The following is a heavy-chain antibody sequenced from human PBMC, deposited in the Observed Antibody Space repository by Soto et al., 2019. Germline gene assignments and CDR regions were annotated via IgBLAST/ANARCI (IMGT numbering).Heavy chain of an antibody. V-gene: IGHV3-23*01. CDR2: VSDRGGRT. CDR3: AKDSCNPRYFDN. J-gene: IGHJ4*02. Sequence: GGPLRLSWGASGFTFSNYGMSWVCQGPGKGLGWVSAVSDRGGRTRYGDSVKGRFTISRDNSQNTLYLQMLSLTADDTAIYYCAKDSCNPRYFDNWGQGTLVTVSS. CDR1: GFTFSNYG.